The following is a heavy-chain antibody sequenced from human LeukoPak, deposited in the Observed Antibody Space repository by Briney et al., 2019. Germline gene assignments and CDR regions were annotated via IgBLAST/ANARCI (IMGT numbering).Heavy chain of an antibody. J-gene: IGHJ4*02. Sequence: PGGSLRLSCAASGFTFSSYAMSWVRQAPGKGLEWVSYISRSSGSIFYSGSVTGRFTISRDNPKNSLYLQMNSLRAEDTAVYYCVRDGSGPDYWGQGTLVTVSS. CDR2: ISRSSGSI. V-gene: IGHV3-21*01. CDR1: GFTFSSYA. D-gene: IGHD3-10*01. CDR3: VRDGSGPDY.